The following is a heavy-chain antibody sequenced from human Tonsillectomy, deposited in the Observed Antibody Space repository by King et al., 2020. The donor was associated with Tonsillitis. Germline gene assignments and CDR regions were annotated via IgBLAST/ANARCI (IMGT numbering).Heavy chain of an antibody. J-gene: IGHJ4*02. D-gene: IGHD6-13*01. V-gene: IGHV1-46*01. CDR2: INPSDGST. CDR1: GYTFTNYL. CDR3: AREKPGTAPDH. Sequence: QLVQSGAEVKKPGASVKVSCKASGYTFTNYLMHWVRKAPGQGLEWMGLINPSDGSTTYAQKFQGRFTVTRDTSTSTVYMELSSLRSEDTAVYYCAREKPGTAPDHWGQGTLVTVSS.